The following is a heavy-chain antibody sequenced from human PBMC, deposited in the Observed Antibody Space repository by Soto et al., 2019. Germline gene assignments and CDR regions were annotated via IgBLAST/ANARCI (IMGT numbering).Heavy chain of an antibody. CDR3: ARHLTDDYYDSSGYYYFDY. Sequence: ASVKVSCKASGGTFSSYAISWVRQAPGQGLEWMGRIIPILGIANYAQKFQGRVTITADKSTSTAYMELSSLRSEDTAVYYCARHLTDDYYDSSGYYYFDYWGQGTLVTVSS. J-gene: IGHJ4*02. D-gene: IGHD3-22*01. CDR1: GGTFSSYA. V-gene: IGHV1-69*04. CDR2: IIPILGIA.